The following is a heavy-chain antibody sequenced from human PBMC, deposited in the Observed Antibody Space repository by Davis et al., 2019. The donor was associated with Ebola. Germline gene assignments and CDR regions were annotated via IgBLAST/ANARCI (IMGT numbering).Heavy chain of an antibody. CDR3: SRLRRAEAENY. V-gene: IGHV3-7*03. CDR1: GFIFSDYD. Sequence: PGGSLRLSCVVSGFIFSDYDMSWVRQAPGKGLEWVANINQDGSDQQFVGSVKGRFTVSRDNAKNSLYLQLNSLRAEDTAMYYCSRLRRAEAENYWGQGTLVTVSS. J-gene: IGHJ4*02. D-gene: IGHD1-14*01. CDR2: INQDGSDQ.